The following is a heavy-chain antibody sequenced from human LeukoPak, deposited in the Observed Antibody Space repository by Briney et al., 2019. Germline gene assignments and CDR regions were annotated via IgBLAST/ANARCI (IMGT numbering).Heavy chain of an antibody. J-gene: IGHJ4*02. CDR2: IYYTGNT. Sequence: SETLSLTCTVSGGSISSYFWTWIRQPPGKGLEWIGYIYYTGNTNYNPSLKSRVTMSVDTSKNQFSLKLSSVTAADTAVYYCAREGYDFWSTIDYWGQGTLVTVSS. D-gene: IGHD3-3*01. V-gene: IGHV4-59*12. CDR3: AREGYDFWSTIDY. CDR1: GGSISSYF.